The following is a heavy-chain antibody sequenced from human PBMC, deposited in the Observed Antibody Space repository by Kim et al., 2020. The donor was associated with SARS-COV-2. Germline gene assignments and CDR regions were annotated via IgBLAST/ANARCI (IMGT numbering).Heavy chain of an antibody. J-gene: IGHJ3*02. CDR1: QFNFSTFG. CDR2: ISGSGGSF. Sequence: GGSLRLSCVASQFNFSTFGMHWVRQAPGKGLEWVSLISGSGGSFYYADSVKGRFTISRDNSKNTLYLQMSSLSVEDTDVYTCATERGTYDNDAIDTWGQG. D-gene: IGHD1-26*01. V-gene: IGHV3-21*04. CDR3: ATERGTYDNDAIDT.